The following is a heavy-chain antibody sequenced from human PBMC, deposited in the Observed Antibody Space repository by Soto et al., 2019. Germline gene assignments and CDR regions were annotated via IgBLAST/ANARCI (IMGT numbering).Heavy chain of an antibody. CDR1: GGSISSGGYY. CDR2: IYYSGST. D-gene: IGHD6-19*01. CDR3: ARDRGYSSGSTGNLDY. Sequence: QVQLQESGPGLVKPSQTLSLTCTVSGGSISSGGYYWSWIRQHPGKGLEWIGYIYYSGSTYYNPSLKSRVTISVDTSKNQFALKLSSVTAADTAVYYCARDRGYSSGSTGNLDYWGQGTLVTVSS. V-gene: IGHV4-31*03. J-gene: IGHJ4*02.